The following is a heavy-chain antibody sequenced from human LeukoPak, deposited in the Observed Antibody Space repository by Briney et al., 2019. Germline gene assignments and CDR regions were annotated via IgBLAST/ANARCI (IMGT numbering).Heavy chain of an antibody. D-gene: IGHD3-3*01. Sequence: SETLSLTCAVSGGSLSGYYLSWIRQSPGKGLEWIGRIFSTGDHSKYNPSFEGRVTMSVDMSKKQLSLSLSSMTAADTAVYYCAREYYYDFWGGYTNWFDPWGQGTLVTVSS. J-gene: IGHJ5*02. CDR3: AREYYYDFWGGYTNWFDP. CDR2: IFSTGDHS. V-gene: IGHV4-4*07. CDR1: GGSLSGYY.